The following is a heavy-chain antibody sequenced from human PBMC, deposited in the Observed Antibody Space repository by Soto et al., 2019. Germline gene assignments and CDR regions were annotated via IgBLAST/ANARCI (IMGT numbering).Heavy chain of an antibody. D-gene: IGHD5-12*01. V-gene: IGHV4-31*03. Sequence: TLSLTCTVSGGSISSGGYYWSWIRQHPGKGLEWIGYIYYSGSTYYNPSLKSRVTISVDTSKNQFSLKLSSVTAADTAVYYCAREIRGYSGYDYQYYFDYWGQGTLVTVSS. CDR2: IYYSGST. CDR3: AREIRGYSGYDYQYYFDY. CDR1: GGSISSGGYY. J-gene: IGHJ4*02.